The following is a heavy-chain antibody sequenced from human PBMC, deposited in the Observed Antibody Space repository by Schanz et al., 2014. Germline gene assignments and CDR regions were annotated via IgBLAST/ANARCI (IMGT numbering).Heavy chain of an antibody. CDR3: TRDVRLDRRGNWFDP. D-gene: IGHD1-1*01. J-gene: IGHJ5*02. CDR1: GFTFSTHA. Sequence: EMQLLESGGGLIQPGGSLRLSCAASGFTFSTHAMSWVRQAPGKGLEWVSFIYIGGNTYYADSVKGRFTISRDNSKNLLYLQMNSLRAEDTAVYYCTRDVRLDRRGNWFDPWGQGTLVTVSS. V-gene: IGHV3-23*01. CDR2: FIYIGGNT.